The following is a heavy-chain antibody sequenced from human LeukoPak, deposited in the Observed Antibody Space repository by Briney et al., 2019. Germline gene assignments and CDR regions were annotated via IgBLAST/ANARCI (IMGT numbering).Heavy chain of an antibody. J-gene: IGHJ5*02. CDR2: INHSGST. CDR3: AREQQQWLVRAWFDP. Sequence: SETLSLTCAVYGGSFSGYYWSWIRQPPGKGLEWIGEINHSGSTNYNPSLKSRVTISVDTSKNQFSLKLSSVTAADTAVYYCAREQQQWLVRAWFDPWGQGTLVTVSS. V-gene: IGHV4-34*01. CDR1: GGSFSGYY. D-gene: IGHD6-19*01.